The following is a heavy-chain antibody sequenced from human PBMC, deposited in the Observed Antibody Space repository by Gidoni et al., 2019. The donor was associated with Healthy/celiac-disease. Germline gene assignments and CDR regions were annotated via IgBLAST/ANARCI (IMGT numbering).Heavy chain of an antibody. V-gene: IGHV3-48*01. CDR2: ISSSSSTI. J-gene: IGHJ6*02. CDR1: GFPFSRYS. D-gene: IGHD3-10*01. Sequence: EVQLVESGGGLVQPGGSLRLSCAASGFPFSRYSMNWVRQAPGKGLAWVSYISSSSSTIYYADSVKGRFTISRDNAKNSLYLQRNSLRAEDTAVDYCARDNTMVRGVPPTYYYYGMDVWGQGTTVTVSS. CDR3: ARDNTMVRGVPPTYYYYGMDV.